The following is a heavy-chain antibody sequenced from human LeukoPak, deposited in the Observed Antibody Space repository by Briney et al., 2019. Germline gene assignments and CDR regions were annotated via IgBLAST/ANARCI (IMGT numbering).Heavy chain of an antibody. D-gene: IGHD6-19*01. J-gene: IGHJ4*02. Sequence: GGSLRLSCAASGFTFSNYAMSWVRQAPGKGLEWVSTISGSGVSTYYADSVKGRFTNSRDNSKNTLYLQMNSLRAEDTAVYYCVPKQQWLAGIDYWGQGTLVTVSS. CDR2: ISGSGVST. V-gene: IGHV3-23*01. CDR3: VPKQQWLAGIDY. CDR1: GFTFSNYA.